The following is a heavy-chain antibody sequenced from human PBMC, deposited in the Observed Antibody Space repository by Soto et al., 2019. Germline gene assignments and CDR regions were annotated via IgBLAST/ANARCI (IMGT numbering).Heavy chain of an antibody. CDR3: ARVDHQLGEFFDY. V-gene: IGHV4-31*03. CDR2: IYYSGST. Sequence: SETLSLTCTVSGGSISSGGYYWSWIRQHPGKGLEWIGYIYYSGSTYYNPSLKSRVTISVDTSKNQFSLKLSSVTAADTAVYYCARVDHQLGEFFDYWGPGTLVTVSS. D-gene: IGHD3-16*01. CDR1: GGSISSGGYY. J-gene: IGHJ4*02.